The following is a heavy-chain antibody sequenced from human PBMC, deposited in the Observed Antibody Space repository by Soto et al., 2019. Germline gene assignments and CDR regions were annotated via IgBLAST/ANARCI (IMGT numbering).Heavy chain of an antibody. D-gene: IGHD1-1*01. Sequence: EVQLVQSGAEVKKPGESLKISCKGSGYSFTSYWIAWVRQMPGKGLEWMGILYPGDSDTRYSPSFQGLVIISADKSITTAYLQWSSLKASDTAMYYCGRYALPGGGTGHGMDVWGQGTTVTVSS. CDR2: LYPGDSDT. CDR1: GYSFTSYW. V-gene: IGHV5-51*01. CDR3: GRYALPGGGTGHGMDV. J-gene: IGHJ6*02.